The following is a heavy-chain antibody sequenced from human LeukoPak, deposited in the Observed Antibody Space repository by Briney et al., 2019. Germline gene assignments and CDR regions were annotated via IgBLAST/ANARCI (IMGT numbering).Heavy chain of an antibody. Sequence: ASVTVSCKASGYTFTSYGISWVRQAPGQGIEWMGWISAYNGNTNYAQTLQGRVTMTTDTSTSTAYMELRSLRSDDTAVYYCARGGAYYYGSGSYWGYDYWGQGTLVTVSS. CDR3: ARGGAYYYGSGSYWGYDY. CDR2: ISAYNGNT. D-gene: IGHD3-10*01. J-gene: IGHJ4*02. V-gene: IGHV1-18*01. CDR1: GYTFTSYG.